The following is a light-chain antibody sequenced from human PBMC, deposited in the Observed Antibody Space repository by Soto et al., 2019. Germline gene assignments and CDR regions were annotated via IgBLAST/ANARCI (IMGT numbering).Light chain of an antibody. Sequence: EIVLTQSPGTLSLSPGERATLSCRASQSVSSSYLAWYQQKPGQAPRLLIYDASSRATGIPDRFSGSGSGTDFNLTISRLEPEDFAGYYWQQYGSSTWTFGQGTKVEIK. CDR2: DAS. V-gene: IGKV3-20*01. J-gene: IGKJ1*01. CDR3: QQYGSSTWT. CDR1: QSVSSSY.